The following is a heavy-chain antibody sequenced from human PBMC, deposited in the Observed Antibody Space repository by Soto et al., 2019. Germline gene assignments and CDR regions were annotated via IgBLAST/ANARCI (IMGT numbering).Heavy chain of an antibody. CDR2: ISSSSTTI. CDR3: ARGVGDCSGGSCYLDS. Sequence: EVQLVESGGGLVQPGGSLRLSCAASGFTFSSYNMNWVRQAPGKGLEWVSYISSSSTTIHYGDSVKGRFTISRDNAKNALYLQMNSLRAEDTAVYYCARGVGDCSGGSCYLDSWGQGTLVTVSS. V-gene: IGHV3-48*01. J-gene: IGHJ4*02. CDR1: GFTFSSYN. D-gene: IGHD2-15*01.